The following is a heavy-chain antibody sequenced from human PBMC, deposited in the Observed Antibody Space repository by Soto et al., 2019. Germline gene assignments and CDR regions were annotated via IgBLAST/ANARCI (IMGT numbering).Heavy chain of an antibody. J-gene: IGHJ6*02. Sequence: GESLKISCKGSGYSFTNDWIGRVRQMPGKGLEWMGIIYPGDSDIRYSPSFQGQVTITADESTSTAYMELSSLRSDDTAVYYCARVPWGKMLDYGMDVRGQGTTVTVSS. V-gene: IGHV5-51*01. D-gene: IGHD7-27*01. CDR1: GYSFTNDW. CDR2: IYPGDSDI. CDR3: ARVPWGKMLDYGMDV.